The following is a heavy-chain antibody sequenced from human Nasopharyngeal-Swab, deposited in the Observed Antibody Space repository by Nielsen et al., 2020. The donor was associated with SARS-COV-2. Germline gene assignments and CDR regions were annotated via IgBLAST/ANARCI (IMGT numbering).Heavy chain of an antibody. J-gene: IGHJ6*02. Sequence: GGSLRLSCAASGFTFSSYAMSWVRQAPGKGLEWVSAISGSGGSTYYADSMKGRFTISRDNSKNTLYLQMNSLRAEDTAVYYCAKGGGYSYYYGMDVWGQGTTVTVSS. CDR1: GFTFSSYA. V-gene: IGHV3-23*01. CDR2: ISGSGGST. D-gene: IGHD5-18*01. CDR3: AKGGGYSYYYGMDV.